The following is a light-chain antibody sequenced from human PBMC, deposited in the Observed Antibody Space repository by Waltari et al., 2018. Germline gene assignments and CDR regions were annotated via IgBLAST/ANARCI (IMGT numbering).Light chain of an antibody. CDR2: WAS. Sequence: DIVMTQSPDSLTVSLGERATINCTSSQRVLYNSNNKNYLAWYQQKPGQPPKLLIYWASTRESGVPDRFSCSGSGTDFTLTISSLQAEDVAVYYCQQYYSTPRTFGQGTKVEIK. J-gene: IGKJ1*01. CDR1: QRVLYNSNNKNY. V-gene: IGKV4-1*01. CDR3: QQYYSTPRT.